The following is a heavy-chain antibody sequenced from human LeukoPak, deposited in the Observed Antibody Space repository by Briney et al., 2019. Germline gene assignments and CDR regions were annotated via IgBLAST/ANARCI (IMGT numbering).Heavy chain of an antibody. CDR2: IIPILGIA. J-gene: IGHJ6*03. D-gene: IGHD4-23*01. CDR1: GGTFSSYT. Sequence: SVKVSCKASGGTFSSYTISWVRQAPGQGLEWMGRIIPILGIANYARKFQGRVTITADKSTSTAYMELSSLRSEDTAVYYCARDKDGGKKYYYYYMDVWGKGTTVTVSS. V-gene: IGHV1-69*04. CDR3: ARDKDGGKKYYYYYMDV.